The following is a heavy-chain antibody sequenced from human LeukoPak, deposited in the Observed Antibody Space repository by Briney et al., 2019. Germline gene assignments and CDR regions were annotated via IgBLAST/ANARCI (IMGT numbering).Heavy chain of an antibody. J-gene: IGHJ4*02. Sequence: SETLSLTCTVSSGSINIYYWSWIRQPAGKGLEWIGRIYTIGTTTYNLSLKSRVTMSLDTAKNQLPLKLNSVTAADTAVYYCARDRRLQSVGYWGQGTLVTVSS. CDR3: ARDRRLQSVGY. D-gene: IGHD5-24*01. V-gene: IGHV4-4*07. CDR2: IYTIGTT. CDR1: SGSINIYY.